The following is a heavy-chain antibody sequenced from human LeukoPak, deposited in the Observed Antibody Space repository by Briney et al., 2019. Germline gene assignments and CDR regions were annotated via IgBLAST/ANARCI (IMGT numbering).Heavy chain of an antibody. Sequence: KAGGSLRLSCAASGFTFSSYSMNWVRQPPGKGLEWIGEINHSGSTNYNPSLKSRVTISVDTSKNQFSLKLSSVTAADTAVYYCARAGYQLLYRTGAFDIWGQGTMVTVSS. CDR1: GFTFSSYS. V-gene: IGHV4-34*01. D-gene: IGHD2-2*02. J-gene: IGHJ3*02. CDR3: ARAGYQLLYRTGAFDI. CDR2: INHSGST.